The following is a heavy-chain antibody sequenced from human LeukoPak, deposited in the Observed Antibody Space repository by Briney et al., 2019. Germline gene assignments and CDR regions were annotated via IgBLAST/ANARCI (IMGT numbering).Heavy chain of an antibody. CDR2: IYTSGST. CDR3: AGSYRQGTPNYYYYGMDV. Sequence: SETLSLTCTASGGSISSYYWSWIRQPAGKGLEWIGRIYTSGSTNYNPSLKSRVTMSVDTSKNQFSLKLSSVTAADTAVYYCAGSYRQGTPNYYYYGMDVWGQGTTVTVSS. CDR1: GGSISSYY. V-gene: IGHV4-4*07. J-gene: IGHJ6*02. D-gene: IGHD3-16*02.